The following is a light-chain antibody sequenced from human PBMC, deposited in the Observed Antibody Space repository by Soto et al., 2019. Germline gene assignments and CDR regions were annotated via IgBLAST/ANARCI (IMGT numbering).Light chain of an antibody. J-gene: IGKJ4*01. CDR3: QQYDNLPLT. CDR1: QDMSNY. V-gene: IGKV1-33*01. CDR2: DAS. Sequence: DIQMTQSPSSLSASVGDRVTITCKASQDMSNYLTWYQQKPGNAPKLLIYDASNLETGVPSRFSGSGSGTDFTFTISSLQPEDIATYYCQQYDNLPLTFGGGTKVEIK.